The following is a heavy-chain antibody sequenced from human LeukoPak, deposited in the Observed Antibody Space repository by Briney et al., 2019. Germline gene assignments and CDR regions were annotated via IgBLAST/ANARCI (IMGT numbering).Heavy chain of an antibody. CDR2: IYHSGGT. V-gene: IGHV4-4*02. J-gene: IGHJ6*03. CDR3: ARSRTPDTYYYYYMDV. D-gene: IGHD1-14*01. CDR1: GDSITNDNW. Sequence: SETLSLTCTVSGDSITNDNWWSWVRQPPGKGLEWIGEIYHSGGTNYNPSLKSRVTISVDKSKNQFSLNVNSLTAADTAVYYCARSRTPDTYYYYYMDVWGKGTTVTVSS.